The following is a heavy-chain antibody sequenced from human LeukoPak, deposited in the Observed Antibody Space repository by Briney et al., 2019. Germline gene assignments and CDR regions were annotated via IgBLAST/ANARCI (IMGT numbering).Heavy chain of an antibody. V-gene: IGHV4-59*01. Sequence: SETLSLTCTVSGGSISSYYWSWIRQPPGKGLEWIGYIYYSGSTNYNPSLTSRVTISVDTSKNQFSLKLSSATAADTAVYYCARGAVAVGIDYWGQGTLVTVSS. CDR1: GGSISSYY. D-gene: IGHD6-19*01. CDR2: IYYSGST. J-gene: IGHJ4*02. CDR3: ARGAVAVGIDY.